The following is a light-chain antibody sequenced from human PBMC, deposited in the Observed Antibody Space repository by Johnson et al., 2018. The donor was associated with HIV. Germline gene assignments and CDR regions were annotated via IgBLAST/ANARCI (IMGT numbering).Light chain of an antibody. Sequence: VLTQPPSVSAAPGQKVTISCSGSSSNIGNNYVSWYQQLPGTAPKLLIYDNNKRPSGIPDRFSGSKSGTSATLGITGLQTGDEADYYCGTWDSSLSAGEVFGTGTKVTVL. V-gene: IGLV1-51*01. CDR1: SSNIGNNY. CDR3: GTWDSSLSAGEV. CDR2: DNN. J-gene: IGLJ1*01.